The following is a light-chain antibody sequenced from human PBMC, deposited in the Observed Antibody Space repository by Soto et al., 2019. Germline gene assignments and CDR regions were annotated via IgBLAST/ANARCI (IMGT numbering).Light chain of an antibody. V-gene: IGKV3-15*01. J-gene: IGKJ1*01. Sequence: EIVLTQSPFTLSLSPGERATLSCRASQSVSSSYLAWYQQKPGQAPRLLMYGASTRAPTVIPARFSGSGSATEFTLTISSLQSEDFALYYCQQYHYWPRTFGQGTKVDIK. CDR2: GAS. CDR3: QQYHYWPRT. CDR1: QSVSSSY.